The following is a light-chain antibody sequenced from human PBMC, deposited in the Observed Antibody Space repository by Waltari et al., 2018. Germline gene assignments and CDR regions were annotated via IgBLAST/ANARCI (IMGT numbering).Light chain of an antibody. CDR1: QNILYNSNNKNY. Sequence: DIVLTQSPDSLPVSLGERATINCKSSQNILYNSNNKNYLAWYQQKPGQPPKLLIYRASTRESGVPDRFSGSGSGTDFTLTISSLQAEDVAVYYCQQYFGTPWTFGQGTKVEIK. CDR2: RAS. V-gene: IGKV4-1*01. J-gene: IGKJ1*01. CDR3: QQYFGTPWT.